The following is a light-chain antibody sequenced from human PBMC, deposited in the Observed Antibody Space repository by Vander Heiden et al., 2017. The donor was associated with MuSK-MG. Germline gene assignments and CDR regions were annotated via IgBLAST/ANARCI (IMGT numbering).Light chain of an antibody. CDR2: AAS. J-gene: IGKJ1*01. V-gene: IGKV1-39*01. CDR3: QQSYSTPRT. Sequence: DIQMTPSPSSLSASVGDRVTITCRASQYINTYLNWYQQKPGKAPNLLIYAASNLQSGVPSRFVGSGSGTDFTLTISRLQPDDFATYYCQQSYSTPRTFGQGTKVEIK. CDR1: QYINTY.